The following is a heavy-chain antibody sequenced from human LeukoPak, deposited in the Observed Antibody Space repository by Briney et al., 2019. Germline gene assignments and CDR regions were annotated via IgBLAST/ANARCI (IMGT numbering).Heavy chain of an antibody. J-gene: IGHJ5*02. D-gene: IGHD2-2*01. CDR1: GPSFSGYS. Sequence: PSETLSLTCAVYGPSFSGYSWSCVRQPPGNGLEWVGEINHCGNPNYNPSLKSRVTISVDTPKNQFSLKLSSVTAADTAVYYCARGLSAGVVPAAKSLNWFDPWGQGTLVTVSS. V-gene: IGHV4-34*01. CDR3: ARGLSAGVVPAAKSLNWFDP. CDR2: INHCGNP.